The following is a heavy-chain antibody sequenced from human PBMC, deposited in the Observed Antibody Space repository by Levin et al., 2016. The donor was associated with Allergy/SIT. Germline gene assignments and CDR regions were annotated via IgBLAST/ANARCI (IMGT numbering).Heavy chain of an antibody. CDR2: IYYSGST. CDR3: ARHGYCSSTSCIDYYGMDV. Sequence: PGKGLEWIGSIYYSGSTYYNPSLKSRVTISVDTSKNQFSLKLSSVTAADTAVYYCARHGYCSSTSCIDYYGMDVWGQGTTVTVSS. J-gene: IGHJ6*02. V-gene: IGHV4-39*01. D-gene: IGHD2-2*03.